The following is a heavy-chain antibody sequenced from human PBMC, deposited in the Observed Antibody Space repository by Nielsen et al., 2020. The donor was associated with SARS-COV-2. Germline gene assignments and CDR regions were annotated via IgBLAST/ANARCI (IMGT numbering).Heavy chain of an antibody. J-gene: IGHJ5*02. CDR1: GFTFSDYY. CDR2: ISSSGSTI. D-gene: IGHD6-13*01. V-gene: IGHV3-11*01. Sequence: GESLKISCAASGFTFSDYYMSWIRQAPGKGLEWVSYISSSGSTIYYADSVKGRFTISRDNAKNSLYPQMNSLRAEDTAVYYCATALKQYSSSWYGGSDNWFDPWGQGTLVTVSS. CDR3: ATALKQYSSSWYGGSDNWFDP.